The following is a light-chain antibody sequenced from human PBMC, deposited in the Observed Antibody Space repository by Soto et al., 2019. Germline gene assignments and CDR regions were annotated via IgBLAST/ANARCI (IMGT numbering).Light chain of an antibody. V-gene: IGKV3-11*01. Sequence: MVLTQYPATLALSPGERATRSCRASQSVSSYLAWYQQKPGQAPRLLIYDASNRATGIPARFSGSGSGTDFTLTISSLEPEDFAVYYCQQRSNWPITFGQGTRLEIK. J-gene: IGKJ5*01. CDR3: QQRSNWPIT. CDR2: DAS. CDR1: QSVSSY.